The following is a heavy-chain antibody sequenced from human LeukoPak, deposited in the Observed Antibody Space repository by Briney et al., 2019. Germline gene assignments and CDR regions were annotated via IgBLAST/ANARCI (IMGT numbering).Heavy chain of an antibody. CDR3: ARDGSGSYYTRLNWFDP. CDR2: IYTSGST. Sequence: SETLSLTCAVSGGSISRYYWSWLRQPAGKGLEWIGRIYTSGSTNYNPSLKSRVTMSVDTSKNQFSLKLSSVTAADTAVYYCARDGSGSYYTRLNWFDPWGQGTLVTVSS. J-gene: IGHJ5*02. D-gene: IGHD3-10*01. CDR1: GGSISRYY. V-gene: IGHV4-4*07.